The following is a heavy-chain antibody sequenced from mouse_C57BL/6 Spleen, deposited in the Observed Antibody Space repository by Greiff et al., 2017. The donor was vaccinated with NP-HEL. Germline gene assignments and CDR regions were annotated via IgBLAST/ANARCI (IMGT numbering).Heavy chain of an antibody. CDR1: GYTFTSYW. CDR3: ARGTGRGGYYFDY. J-gene: IGHJ2*01. Sequence: VQLQQPGAELVMPGASVKLSCKASGYTFTSYWMHWVKQRPGQGLEWIGEIDPSDSYTNYNQKFKGKSTLTVDKSSSTAYMQLSSLTSEDSAVYYCARGTGRGGYYFDYWGQGTTLTVSS. CDR2: IDPSDSYT. V-gene: IGHV1-69*01. D-gene: IGHD3-1*01.